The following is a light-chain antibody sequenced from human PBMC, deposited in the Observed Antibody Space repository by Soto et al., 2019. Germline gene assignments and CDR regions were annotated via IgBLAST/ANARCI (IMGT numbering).Light chain of an antibody. CDR2: AAS. J-gene: IGKJ1*01. Sequence: EIVLTQSPGTLSLSPGERATLSCRASQSVSSSYLAWYQQKPGQAPRLLIYAASSRATGIPDRFSGGGSGTDFTLTISRLEPGDFAVYYWQQYGSSPWTFGQGTKVEIK. V-gene: IGKV3-20*01. CDR3: QQYGSSPWT. CDR1: QSVSSSY.